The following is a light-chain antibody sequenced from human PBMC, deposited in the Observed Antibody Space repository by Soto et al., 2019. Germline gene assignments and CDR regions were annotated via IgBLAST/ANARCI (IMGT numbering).Light chain of an antibody. CDR3: SSYAGSIYVV. J-gene: IGLJ2*01. Sequence: QSALTQPPSASGSPGQSVTISCTGTSSDVGGYNYVSWYQQHPGKAPKLMIYEVSKRPSGVPDRFSGSKSGNTASLTVSGLQAEDEADYYCSSYAGSIYVVFGEGTKLTVL. CDR1: SSDVGGYNY. V-gene: IGLV2-8*01. CDR2: EVS.